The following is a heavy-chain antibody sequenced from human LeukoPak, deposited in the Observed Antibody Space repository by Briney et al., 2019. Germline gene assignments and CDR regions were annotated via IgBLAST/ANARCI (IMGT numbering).Heavy chain of an antibody. Sequence: ASVKVSCKTSGYTFTGYYIHWVREAPGQGLEWMGWINPNSGTNYAQKFQGRVTMTSDTSTSTAYMELSRLGSDDTAVYYCARGNYDYVWGSYRGLWYFDLWGRGTLVTVSS. CDR2: INPNSGT. J-gene: IGHJ2*01. CDR3: ARGNYDYVWGSYRGLWYFDL. V-gene: IGHV1-2*02. D-gene: IGHD3-16*02. CDR1: GYTFTGYY.